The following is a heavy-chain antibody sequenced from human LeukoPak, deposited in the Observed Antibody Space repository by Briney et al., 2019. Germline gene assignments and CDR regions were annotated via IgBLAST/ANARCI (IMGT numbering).Heavy chain of an antibody. D-gene: IGHD3-16*01. CDR1: GGSISSSSYY. CDR2: IYYSGST. J-gene: IGHJ4*02. CDR3: ARNGGWGVVDY. Sequence: SETLSLTCTVSGGSISSSSYYWGWIRQPPGKGLEWIGSIYYSGSTYYNPSLKSRVTISVDTSKNQFSLKLSSVTAAGTAVYYCARNGGWGVVDYWGQGTLVTVSS. V-gene: IGHV4-39*01.